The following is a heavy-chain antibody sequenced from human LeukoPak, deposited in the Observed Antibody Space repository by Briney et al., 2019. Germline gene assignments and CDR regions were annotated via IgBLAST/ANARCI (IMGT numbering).Heavy chain of an antibody. CDR2: ISGSSSTI. D-gene: IGHD6-19*01. J-gene: IGHJ4*02. V-gene: IGHV3-48*03. CDR1: GFTFSSYE. Sequence: GGSLRLSCAASGFTFSSYEMNWVRQAPGKGLEWVSYISGSSSTIYYADSVKGRFTISRDNAKNSLYLQMNSLRAEDTGVYYCVISSGWKGGYYFDFWGQGTLVTVSS. CDR3: VISSGWKGGYYFDF.